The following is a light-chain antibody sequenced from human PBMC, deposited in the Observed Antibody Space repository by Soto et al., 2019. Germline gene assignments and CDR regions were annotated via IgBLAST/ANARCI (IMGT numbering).Light chain of an antibody. V-gene: IGKV3-20*01. Sequence: EIVLTQSPGTLSLSPGERATLSCRASQSVTSTSFAWYQQKPGQAPRLLIYGTSSRAGGIPARFSGSGSGTDFTLTIDRLEPEDFAVYYCQQYESWTFGQGTKVDIK. CDR2: GTS. J-gene: IGKJ1*01. CDR1: QSVTSTS. CDR3: QQYESWT.